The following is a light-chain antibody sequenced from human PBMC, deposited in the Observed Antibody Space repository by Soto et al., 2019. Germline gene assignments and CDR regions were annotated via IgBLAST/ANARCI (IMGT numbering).Light chain of an antibody. J-gene: IGKJ1*01. CDR2: SSS. CDR3: QQRDTWPVT. Sequence: DIVLTQSPATLSMSPGETATLSCRASQTIGNYLAWYQQKPGQPPRLLIYSSSSRATGVPARFSGSGSGADFTLTISSLEPEDCAVYYRQQRDTWPVTFGQGTRVEIK. V-gene: IGKV3-11*01. CDR1: QTIGNY.